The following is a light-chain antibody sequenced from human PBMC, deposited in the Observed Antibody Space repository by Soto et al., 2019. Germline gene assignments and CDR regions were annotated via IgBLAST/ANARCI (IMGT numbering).Light chain of an antibody. J-gene: IGLJ2*01. V-gene: IGLV2-11*01. CDR3: CSYADNYVV. CDR2: DVS. Sequence: QSALTQSRSVSGSPGQSVTISCTGTSSDVGGYNYVSWYQQHPGKAPKLMIYDVSKRPSVVPDRFSGAKSGNTASLTISGLQAEDEADYYCCSYADNYVVFGGGTKVTVL. CDR1: SSDVGGYNY.